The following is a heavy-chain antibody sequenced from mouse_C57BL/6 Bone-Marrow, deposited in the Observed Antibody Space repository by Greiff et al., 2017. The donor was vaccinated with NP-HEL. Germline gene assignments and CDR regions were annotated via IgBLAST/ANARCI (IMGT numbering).Heavy chain of an antibody. CDR1: GFTFSSYT. D-gene: IGHD2-4*01. V-gene: IGHV5-9*01. CDR3: ARVYYDYFYAMDY. J-gene: IGHJ4*01. Sequence: EVQLVESGGGLVKPGGSLKLSCAASGFTFSSYTMSWVRQTPAKRLEWVATISGGGGNTYYPDSVKGRFTISRDNAKNTLYLQMSSLRSEDTALYYCARVYYDYFYAMDYWGQGTSVTVSS. CDR2: ISGGGGNT.